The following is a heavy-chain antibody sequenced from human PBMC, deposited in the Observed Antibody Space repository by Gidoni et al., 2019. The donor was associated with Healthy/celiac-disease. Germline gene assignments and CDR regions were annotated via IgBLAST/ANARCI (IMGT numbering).Heavy chain of an antibody. J-gene: IGHJ4*02. D-gene: IGHD3-10*01. CDR3: AKLRTATIYGSGSWSDY. CDR2: ISGSGGST. Sequence: EVQLLESGGGLVQPGGSLRLSCAASGFAFSSYAMSWVIQAPGKGLEWVSAISGSGGSTYYADSVKGRFTISRDNSKNTLYLQMNSLRAEDTAVYYCAKLRTATIYGSGSWSDYWGQGTLVTVSS. CDR1: GFAFSSYA. V-gene: IGHV3-23*01.